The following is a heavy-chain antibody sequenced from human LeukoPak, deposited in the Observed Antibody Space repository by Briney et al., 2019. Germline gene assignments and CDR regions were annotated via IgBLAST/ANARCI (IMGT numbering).Heavy chain of an antibody. CDR2: IYPGDSET. V-gene: IGHV5-51*01. J-gene: IGHJ3*02. CDR1: GYNFATDW. Sequence: GESLQISCKGSGYNFATDWIGWVRRMPGKGMEWMGIIYPGDSETNYSPSFKGQVTFSVDMSITTAYLQWGSLKASDTAMYYCARQAYASSFDAFDIWGQGTMVTVSS. D-gene: IGHD3-22*01. CDR3: ARQAYASSFDAFDI.